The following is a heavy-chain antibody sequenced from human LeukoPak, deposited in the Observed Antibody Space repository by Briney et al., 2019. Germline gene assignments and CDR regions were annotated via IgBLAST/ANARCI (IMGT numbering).Heavy chain of an antibody. D-gene: IGHD5-18*01. J-gene: IGHJ4*02. V-gene: IGHV4-39*01. CDR2: IYYSGST. Sequence: PSETLSLTCSVSGDSISLSFYYWGWIRQPPGKGLEWIGSIYYSGSTYYNPSLKSRVTISVDTSKNQFSLKLSSVTAADTAVYYCARHVQLWSLFDYWGQGTLVTVSS. CDR3: ARHVQLWSLFDY. CDR1: GDSISLSFYY.